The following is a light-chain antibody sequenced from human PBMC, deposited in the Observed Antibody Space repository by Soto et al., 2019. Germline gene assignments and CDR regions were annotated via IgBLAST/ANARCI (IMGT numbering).Light chain of an antibody. CDR1: QSVSSY. CDR3: HQRGSWPRGT. J-gene: IGKJ1*01. CDR2: DAS. Sequence: EIVLTQSPATLSLSPGETATLSCRASQSVSSYLVWYQQKSGQAPRLLIYDASNRATGIPDRFSGSGSGTDFTLTISTLEPEDSAVYYCHQRGSWPRGTFGQGTKVDIK. V-gene: IGKV3-11*01.